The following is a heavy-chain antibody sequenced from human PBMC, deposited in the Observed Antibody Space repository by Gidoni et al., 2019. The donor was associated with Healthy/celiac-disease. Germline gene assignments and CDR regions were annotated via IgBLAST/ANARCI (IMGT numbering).Heavy chain of an antibody. V-gene: IGHV1-69*01. Sequence: QVQLVQSGAEVRKPGSSAKVSCKASGGTFSSYAISWVRQAPGQGLEWMGGIIPIFGTANYAQEFQGRVTITADESTSTAYMELSSLRSEDTAVYYCTYCGGDCYSPYYYYGMDVWGQGTTVTVSS. D-gene: IGHD2-21*02. CDR3: TYCGGDCYSPYYYYGMDV. CDR1: GGTFSSYA. CDR2: IIPIFGTA. J-gene: IGHJ6*02.